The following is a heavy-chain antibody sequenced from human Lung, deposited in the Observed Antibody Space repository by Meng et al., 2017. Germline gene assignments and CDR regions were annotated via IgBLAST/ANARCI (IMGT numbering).Heavy chain of an antibody. Sequence: VELQESGPGLGKPSQTLSLTCPVSGGSISSSNYYWSWIRQPPGKGLEWSGHIYNSGSTYYNPSLKSRITISVDTSKNQFSLKLSSVTAADTAVYYCARGQKGYFDLWGRGTLVTVSS. V-gene: IGHV4-30-4*01. J-gene: IGHJ2*01. CDR2: IYNSGST. CDR3: ARGQKGYFDL. CDR1: GGSISSSNYY.